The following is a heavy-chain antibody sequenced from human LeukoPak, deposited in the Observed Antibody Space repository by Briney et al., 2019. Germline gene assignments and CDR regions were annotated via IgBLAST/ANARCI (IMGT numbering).Heavy chain of an antibody. CDR1: GGSISSGSYY. CDR3: ARHIPKPTMVKRGSYYYMDF. J-gene: IGHJ6*03. CDR2: TYTSGST. Sequence: SETLSLTCTVSGGSISSGSYYWSWIRQPAGKGLEWIGRTYTSGSTNYNPSLKSRVTISVDTSKNQFSLKLSSVTAADTAVYYCARHIPKPTMVKRGSYYYMDFWGKGTTVTVSS. D-gene: IGHD4-23*01. V-gene: IGHV4-61*02.